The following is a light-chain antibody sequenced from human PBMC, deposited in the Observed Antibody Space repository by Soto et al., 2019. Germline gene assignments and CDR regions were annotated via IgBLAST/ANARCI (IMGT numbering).Light chain of an antibody. CDR2: DAS. CDR1: RDISVY. J-gene: IGKJ2*01. CDR3: QQYDNLPPYT. Sequence: DIQMTQSPSSLSAFVGDRVTITCQASRDISVYLNWYQQKPGKPPKLLVYDASNLQTGVPSRFXGSGSGTHFTFTISSLQPEDVATYYCQQYDNLPPYTFGQGTKLEIK. V-gene: IGKV1-33*01.